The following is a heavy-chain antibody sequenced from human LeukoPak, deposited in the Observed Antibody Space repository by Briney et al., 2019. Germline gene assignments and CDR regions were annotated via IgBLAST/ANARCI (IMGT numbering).Heavy chain of an antibody. CDR3: AKTGSLRYFGLFDY. V-gene: IGHV3-23*01. CDR1: GFTFSSYG. CDR2: ISGSGGST. Sequence: TGGSLRLSCAASGFTFSSYGMSWVRQAPGKGLEWVSAISGSGGSTYYADSVKGRFTISRDNSKNTLYLQMNSLRAEDTAVYYCAKTGSLRYFGLFDYWGQGTLVTVSS. D-gene: IGHD3-9*01. J-gene: IGHJ4*02.